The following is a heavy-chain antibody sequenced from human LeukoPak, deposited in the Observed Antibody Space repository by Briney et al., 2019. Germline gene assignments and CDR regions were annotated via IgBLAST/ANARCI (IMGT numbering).Heavy chain of an antibody. Sequence: GSLRLSCAASGFTVSSNYMSWVRQPPGKGLEWIGSISNSGSTYYNPSLQSRVTISVDTSKNQFSLRLSSVTAADTAVYYCARHSSSSRPNFDYWGQGTLVTVSS. CDR2: ISNSGST. CDR3: ARHSSSSRPNFDY. D-gene: IGHD6-13*01. J-gene: IGHJ4*02. CDR1: GFTVSSNY. V-gene: IGHV4-59*08.